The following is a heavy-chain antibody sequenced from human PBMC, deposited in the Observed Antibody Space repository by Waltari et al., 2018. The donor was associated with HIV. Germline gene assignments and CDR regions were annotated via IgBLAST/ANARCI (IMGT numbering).Heavy chain of an antibody. D-gene: IGHD5-18*01. Sequence: EVQLVECGGGLVQPGGSLRLPCAASGFTFSSYWMHWVRQAPGKGLVWVSRINSDGSSTSYADSVKGRFTISRDNAKNTLYLQMNSLRAEDTAVYYCARVQGYSYAVNWFDPWGQGTVVTVSS. CDR1: GFTFSSYW. J-gene: IGHJ5*02. V-gene: IGHV3-74*01. CDR3: ARVQGYSYAVNWFDP. CDR2: INSDGSST.